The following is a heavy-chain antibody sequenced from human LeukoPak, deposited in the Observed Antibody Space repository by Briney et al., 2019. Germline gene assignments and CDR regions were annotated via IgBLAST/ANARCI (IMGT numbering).Heavy chain of an antibody. J-gene: IGHJ4*02. V-gene: IGHV4-39*01. CDR2: IYYSGST. D-gene: IGHD3-10*01. CDR1: GGSISSSSYY. CDR3: ASHYYYGSGSYFEVLYYFDY. Sequence: PSATLSLTCTVSGGSISSSSYYWGWIRQPPGKGLEWIGSIYYSGSTYYNPSLKSRVTISVDTSKNQFSLKLSSVTAADTAVYYCASHYYYGSGSYFEVLYYFDYWGQGTLVTASA.